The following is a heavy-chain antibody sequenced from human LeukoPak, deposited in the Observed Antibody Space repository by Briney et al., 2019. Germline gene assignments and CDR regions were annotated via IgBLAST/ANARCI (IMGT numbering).Heavy chain of an antibody. J-gene: IGHJ4*02. CDR2: IYSGDSHT. CDR1: GYSFTYW. Sequence: GESLKISCKGSGYSFTYWIGWVRQMPGKGLEWMGIIYSGDSHTKYSPSFQGRVTTSVDNSISTAYLQWSSLEASDTAMYYCASARHGDYVWDYWGQGTLVTVSS. D-gene: IGHD4-17*01. CDR3: ASARHGDYVWDY. V-gene: IGHV5-51*01.